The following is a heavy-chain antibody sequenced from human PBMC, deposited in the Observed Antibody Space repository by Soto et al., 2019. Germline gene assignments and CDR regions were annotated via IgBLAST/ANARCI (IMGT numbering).Heavy chain of an antibody. J-gene: IGHJ4*02. D-gene: IGHD3-3*01. CDR3: ARSEKSLYDFWSGYYSALDY. CDR1: GFTFSDYY. CDR2: ISSSGSTI. V-gene: IGHV3-11*01. Sequence: GGSLRLSCAASGFTFSDYYMSWIRQAPGKGLEWVSYISSSGSTIYYADSVKGRFTISRDKAKNSLYLQMNSLRAEDTAVYYCARSEKSLYDFWSGYYSALDYWGQGTLVTVSS.